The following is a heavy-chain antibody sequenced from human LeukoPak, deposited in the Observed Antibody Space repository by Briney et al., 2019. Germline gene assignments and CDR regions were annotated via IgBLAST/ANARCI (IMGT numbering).Heavy chain of an antibody. CDR3: AKDIVGATGPFDY. V-gene: IGHV3-30*18. CDR2: ISYDGSNK. J-gene: IGHJ4*02. CDR1: GFTFSSYG. Sequence: GGSLRLSCAASGFTFSSYGMHWVRQAPGKGLEWVAVISYDGSNKYYADSVKGRFTISRDNSKNTLYLQMNSLRAEDTAVYYCAKDIVGATGPFDYWGQGTLVTVSS. D-gene: IGHD1-26*01.